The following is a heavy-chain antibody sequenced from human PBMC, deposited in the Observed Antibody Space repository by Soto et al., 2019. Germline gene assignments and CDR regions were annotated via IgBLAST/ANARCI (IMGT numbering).Heavy chain of an antibody. CDR1: GGSISSGGYS. V-gene: IGHV4-61*08. CDR3: ARHNYGSGSTYFDY. CDR2: IYYSGST. D-gene: IGHD3-10*01. Sequence: LETLPLTWAVSGGSISSGGYSWSWVRKPPGKGLEWIGYIYYSGSTNYNPSLKSRVTISVDTSKNQFSLKLNSMTAADTAVYYCARHNYGSGSTYFDYWGQGTLVTVSS. J-gene: IGHJ4*02.